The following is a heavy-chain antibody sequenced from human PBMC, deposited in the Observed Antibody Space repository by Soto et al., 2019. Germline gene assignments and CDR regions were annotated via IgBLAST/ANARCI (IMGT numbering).Heavy chain of an antibody. J-gene: IGHJ4*02. Sequence: QVQLQESGPGLVKPSETLSLTCTVSGGSISSYYWSWIRQPPGKGLEWIGYIYYSGSTNYNPSLKSRVTISVDTSKNQFSLKLNSMTPADPAVYYCARHNYGSGSTYFDYWGQGTLVTVSS. CDR2: IYYSGST. V-gene: IGHV4-59*08. D-gene: IGHD3-10*01. CDR3: ARHNYGSGSTYFDY. CDR1: GGSISSYY.